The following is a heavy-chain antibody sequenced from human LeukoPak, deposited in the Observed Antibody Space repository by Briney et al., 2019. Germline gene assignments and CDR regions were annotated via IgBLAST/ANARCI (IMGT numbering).Heavy chain of an antibody. CDR1: GFILNNYG. J-gene: IGHJ6*03. Sequence: GGSLRLSCAASGFILNNYGVHWVRQAPGKGLEWVAVISYDGRYTYYADSVKGRFTISRDNSKNTLYLQMNSLRAEDTAVYYCAKGNHCSSTSCYDYYYMDVWGKGTTVTVSS. CDR3: AKGNHCSSTSCYDYYYMDV. CDR2: ISYDGRYT. V-gene: IGHV3-30*18. D-gene: IGHD2-2*01.